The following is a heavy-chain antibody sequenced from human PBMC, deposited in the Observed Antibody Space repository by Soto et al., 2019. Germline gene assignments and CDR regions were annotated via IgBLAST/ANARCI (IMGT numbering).Heavy chain of an antibody. CDR2: IYYSGST. Sequence: QVQLQESGPGLVKPSQTLSLTCTVSGGSISSGDYYWSWIRQPPGKGLEWIGYIYYSGSTYYNPSLKSRVTLSVDTSKNQFSLKLSSVTAADTAVYYCARQIVVVVAATSPWFDPWGQGTLVTVSS. V-gene: IGHV4-30-4*01. J-gene: IGHJ5*02. CDR1: GGSISSGDYY. D-gene: IGHD2-15*01. CDR3: ARQIVVVVAATSPWFDP.